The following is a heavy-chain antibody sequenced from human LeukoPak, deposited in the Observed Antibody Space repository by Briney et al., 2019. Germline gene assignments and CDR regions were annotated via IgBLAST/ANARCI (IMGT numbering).Heavy chain of an antibody. CDR3: ARVVVGAFDI. CDR2: ISSSSSYI. Sequence: GGSLRLSCAASGFTFSSYSMNWVRQAPGKGLEWVLSISSSSSYIYYADSVKGRFTISRDNAKNSLYLQMNSLRAEDTAVYYCARVVVGAFDIWGQGTMVTVSS. J-gene: IGHJ3*02. D-gene: IGHD2-15*01. CDR1: GFTFSSYS. V-gene: IGHV3-21*01.